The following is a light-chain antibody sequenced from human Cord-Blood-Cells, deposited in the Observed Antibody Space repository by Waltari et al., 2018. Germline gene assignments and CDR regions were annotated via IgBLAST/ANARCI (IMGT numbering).Light chain of an antibody. V-gene: IGLV2-11*01. J-gene: IGLJ1*01. CDR1: RSDVGGYNY. Sequence: QSALTQPRSVSGSPGQSVTISCHGTRSDVGGYNYVSWYQQHPGKAPKRMIYDVSKRPSGVPDRFSGSKSGNTASLTISGLQAEDEADYYCCSYAGSFYVFGTGTKVTVL. CDR3: CSYAGSFYV. CDR2: DVS.